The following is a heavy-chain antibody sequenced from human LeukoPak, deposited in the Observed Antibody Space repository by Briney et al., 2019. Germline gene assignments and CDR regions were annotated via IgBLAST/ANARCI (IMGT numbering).Heavy chain of an antibody. CDR2: IDYTDSYT. Sequence: GESLKISCKGSGYSFTSYWISWVRQMPGKGLEGMGRIDYTDSYTNYSPSFQGHVTISADTSISTASLQWSSLKASDTAMYYCARATADYETDFDYWGQGTLVTVSS. CDR1: GYSFTSYW. V-gene: IGHV5-10-1*01. CDR3: ARATADYETDFDY. J-gene: IGHJ4*02. D-gene: IGHD4-17*01.